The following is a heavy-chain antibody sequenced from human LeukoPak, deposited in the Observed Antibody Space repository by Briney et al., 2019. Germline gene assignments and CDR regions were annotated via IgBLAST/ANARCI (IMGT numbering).Heavy chain of an antibody. Sequence: GGSLRLSCAASGFTFSTYAMNWVRQAPGKGLEWVSTIIPGGDITYYADSVKGRFTISRDNSKNTLSLQMNSLRAEDTAVYYCAKDRKADGGYGLDYWGQGTLVTVSS. V-gene: IGHV3-23*01. CDR3: AKDRKADGGYGLDY. CDR2: IIPGGDIT. D-gene: IGHD5-12*01. J-gene: IGHJ4*02. CDR1: GFTFSTYA.